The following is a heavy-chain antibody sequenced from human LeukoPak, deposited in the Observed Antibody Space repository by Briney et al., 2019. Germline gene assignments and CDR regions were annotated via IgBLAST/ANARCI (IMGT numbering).Heavy chain of an antibody. CDR2: ITYDGSNK. CDR3: AKVQTSNYYYYGMDV. Sequence: GRSLRLSCEASGFTFTNYDMHWVRQAPGKGLEWVAVITYDGSNKYYADSVKGRFTISRDKSKNTLYLQMSSLIPEDTAVYYCAKVQTSNYYYYGMDVWGQGTTVTVS. D-gene: IGHD1-1*01. CDR1: GFTFTNYD. V-gene: IGHV3-30*18. J-gene: IGHJ6*02.